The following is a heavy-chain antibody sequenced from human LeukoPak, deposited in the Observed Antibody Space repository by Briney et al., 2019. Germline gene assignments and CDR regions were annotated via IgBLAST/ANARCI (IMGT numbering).Heavy chain of an antibody. J-gene: IGHJ4*02. V-gene: IGHV4-61*02. CDR3: ARDRVTQQSMYYFDY. CDR2: IYTSGSA. Sequence: PSETLSLTCTVSGGSISSGSYYWSWIRQPAGKGLEWIGRIYTSGSANYNPSLKSRVTISVDTSKNQFSLKLSSVTAADTAVYYCARDRVTQQSMYYFDYWGQGTLVTVSS. D-gene: IGHD4-23*01. CDR1: GGSISSGSYY.